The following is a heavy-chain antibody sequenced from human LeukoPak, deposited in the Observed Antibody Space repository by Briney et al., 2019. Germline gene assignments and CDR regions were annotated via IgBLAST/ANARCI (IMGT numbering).Heavy chain of an antibody. CDR1: GFTFSNYW. V-gene: IGHV3-7*03. CDR2: IKQDGGEK. D-gene: IGHD3-3*01. J-gene: IGHJ6*03. Sequence: PGGSLRLSCAASGFTFSNYWMNWVRQAPGKGLDWVANIKQDGGEKSYVDSVKGRFTISRDNSKNTLYLQMNSLRAEDTAVYYCATTPISPVFGVDRAMEVWGKGTTVTVSS. CDR3: ATTPISPVFGVDRAMEV.